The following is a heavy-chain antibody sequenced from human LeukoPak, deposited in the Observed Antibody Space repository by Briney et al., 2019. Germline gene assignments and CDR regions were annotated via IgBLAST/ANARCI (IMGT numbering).Heavy chain of an antibody. D-gene: IGHD1-14*01. J-gene: IGHJ6*03. V-gene: IGHV3-33*01. CDR1: GFTLSNYG. CDR2: LLYDGNNK. CDR3: ARDHRPEIQYYYMDV. Sequence: AGGSLRLSCAASGFTLSNYGMHWVRQAPGKGLEWVAALLYDGNNKQYADSVKGRFTISRDISNNTFYLQINSLTAEDTAVYYCARDHRPEIQYYYMDVWGKGTTVAVSS.